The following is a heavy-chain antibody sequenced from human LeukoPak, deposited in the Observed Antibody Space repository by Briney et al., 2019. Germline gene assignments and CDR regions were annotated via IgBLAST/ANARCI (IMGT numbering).Heavy chain of an antibody. CDR3: AKDEGMRVGATDY. CDR1: GFTFSSYA. CDR2: ISTSGGST. Sequence: GGSLRLTCAASGFTFSSYAMSWVRQAPGKGLEWVSTISTSGGSTFFTDSVKGRFTISRDNSKNTPYLQMNSLRAEDTAVYYCAKDEGMRVGATDYWGQGTLVTVSS. V-gene: IGHV3-23*01. D-gene: IGHD1-26*01. J-gene: IGHJ4*02.